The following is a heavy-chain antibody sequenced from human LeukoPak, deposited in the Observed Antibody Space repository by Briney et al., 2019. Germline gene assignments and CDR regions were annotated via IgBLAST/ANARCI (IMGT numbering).Heavy chain of an antibody. D-gene: IGHD3-3*01. J-gene: IGHJ4*02. CDR3: ARLISSPYFCFDY. CDR1: GYSFTSYW. Sequence: GESLQISCKGSGYSFTSYWVGWVRQLPGKGLEWMGIIYPGDSDTRYSPSFQGQVTISADKSISTAYLQWSSLKASDTAMYYCARLISSPYFCFDYWGQGTLVTVSS. CDR2: IYPGDSDT. V-gene: IGHV5-51*01.